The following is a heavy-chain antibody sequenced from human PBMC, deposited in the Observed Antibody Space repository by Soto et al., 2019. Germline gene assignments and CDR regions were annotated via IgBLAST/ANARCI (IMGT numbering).Heavy chain of an antibody. CDR2: ISSSSSYI. Sequence: PGGSLRLSCAASGFTFSSYSMNWVRQAPGKGLEWVSSISSSSSYIYYADSVKGRFTISRDNSKNTLYLQMNSLRAEDTAVYYCASIHSTVTMLPFDYWGQGTLVTVSS. V-gene: IGHV3-21*04. CDR3: ASIHSTVTMLPFDY. J-gene: IGHJ4*02. D-gene: IGHD4-17*01. CDR1: GFTFSSYS.